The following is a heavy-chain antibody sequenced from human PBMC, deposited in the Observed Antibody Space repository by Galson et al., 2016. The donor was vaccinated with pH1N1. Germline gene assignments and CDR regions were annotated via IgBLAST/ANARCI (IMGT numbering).Heavy chain of an antibody. D-gene: IGHD5-18*01. J-gene: IGHJ4*02. CDR3: ARDVRISLWLPDF. CDR2: INPNSGGT. Sequence: SVKVSCKASGYTFTDYYIHWVRQAPGQGLEWMGWINPNSGGTDYAQKFQGRVTMATDTSTNTAYMELRNLTSDDTAVYYCARDVRISLWLPDFWGQGTLVTVSS. CDR1: GYTFTDYY. V-gene: IGHV1-2*02.